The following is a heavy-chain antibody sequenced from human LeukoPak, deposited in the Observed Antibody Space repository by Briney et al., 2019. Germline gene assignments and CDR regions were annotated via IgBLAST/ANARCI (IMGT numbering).Heavy chain of an antibody. J-gene: IGHJ4*02. CDR1: GFTFSDYY. V-gene: IGHV3-11*01. CDR3: AREGDCSGGSCSIGAFDY. Sequence: GGSLRLSCAASGFTFSDYYMSWIRQAPGEGLEWVSYISSSGSTIYYADSVKGRFTISRDNAKNSLYLQMNSLRAEDTAVYYCAREGDCSGGSCSIGAFDYWGQGILVTVSS. D-gene: IGHD2-15*01. CDR2: ISSSGSTI.